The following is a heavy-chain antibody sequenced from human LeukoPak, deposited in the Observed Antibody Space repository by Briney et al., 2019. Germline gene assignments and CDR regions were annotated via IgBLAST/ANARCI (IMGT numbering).Heavy chain of an antibody. J-gene: IGHJ4*02. CDR3: ARDEEWRSSTNYFDY. CDR1: GGSISSYY. D-gene: IGHD2-2*01. V-gene: IGHV4-4*07. CDR2: IYTSGST. Sequence: SETLSLTCTVSGGSISSYYWSWIRQPAGKGLEWIGRIYTSGSTNYNPFLKSRVTMSVDTSKNQFSLKLSSVTAADTAVYYCARDEEWRSSTNYFDYWGQVTLVTVFS.